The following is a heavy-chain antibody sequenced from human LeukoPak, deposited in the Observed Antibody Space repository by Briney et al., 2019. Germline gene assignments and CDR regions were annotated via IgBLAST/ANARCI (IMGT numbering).Heavy chain of an antibody. CDR1: GFTLSNAY. D-gene: IGHD1-26*01. Sequence: GGSLRLSCAASGFTLSNAYMSWVRQAPGKGLEWVGRIKNKTNGGTTDYAAPVKGRFTISRDDSKNTLYLQMNSLKTEDTAVYYCTTTIVGVTTWFDPWGQGTLVTVSS. V-gene: IGHV3-15*01. CDR2: IKNKTNGGTT. CDR3: TTTIVGVTTWFDP. J-gene: IGHJ5*02.